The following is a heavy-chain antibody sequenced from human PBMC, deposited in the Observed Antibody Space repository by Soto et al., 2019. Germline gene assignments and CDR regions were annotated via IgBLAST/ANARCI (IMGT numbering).Heavy chain of an antibody. J-gene: IGHJ4*02. Sequence: GGSLRLSCAASGFTFSSYAMGWVRQATGKGLEWVSAISGSGGSTYYADSVKGRFTISRDNSKNTLYLQMTSLRAEDTAVYYCAKDSPLIVVVPAAPIWDYWGQGTLVTVSS. V-gene: IGHV3-23*01. D-gene: IGHD2-2*01. CDR3: AKDSPLIVVVPAAPIWDY. CDR2: ISGSGGST. CDR1: GFTFSSYA.